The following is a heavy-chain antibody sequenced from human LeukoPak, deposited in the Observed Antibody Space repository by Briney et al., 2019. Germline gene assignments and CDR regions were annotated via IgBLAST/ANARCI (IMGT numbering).Heavy chain of an antibody. CDR3: ARVGSSGWHPGFDY. CDR2: INHSGST. V-gene: IGHV4-34*01. Sequence: SETLSLTCAVYGGSFSAYYWSWIRQPPGKGLEWIGEINHSGSTNCNPSLKSRVTISVDTSKNQFSLKLSSVTAADTAVYYCARVGSSGWHPGFDYWGQGTLVTVSS. J-gene: IGHJ4*02. CDR1: GGSFSAYY. D-gene: IGHD6-19*01.